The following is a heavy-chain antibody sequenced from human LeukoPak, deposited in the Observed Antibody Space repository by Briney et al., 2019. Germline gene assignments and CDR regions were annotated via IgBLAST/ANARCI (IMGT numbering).Heavy chain of an antibody. CDR1: GGSISSYY. Sequence: SETLSLTCTVSGGSISSYYWSWIRQPPGKGLEWIGYIYYSGSTNYNPSLKSRVTISVDTSKNQFSLKLSSVTAADTAVYYCARHPYDFWSGLSLNLNWFDPWGQGTLVTVSS. J-gene: IGHJ5*02. V-gene: IGHV4-59*08. CDR3: ARHPYDFWSGLSLNLNWFDP. CDR2: IYYSGST. D-gene: IGHD3-3*01.